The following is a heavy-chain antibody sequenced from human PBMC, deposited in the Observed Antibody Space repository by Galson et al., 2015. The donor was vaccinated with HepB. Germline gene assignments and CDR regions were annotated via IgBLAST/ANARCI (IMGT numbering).Heavy chain of an antibody. J-gene: IGHJ3*02. CDR2: IPGDADRT. CDR1: GFTFSRYA. D-gene: IGHD1-26*01. CDR3: ASVGATSPNHPDAFDI. V-gene: IGHV3-23*01. Sequence: SLRLSCAASGFTFSRYAMTWVRQAPGKGLEWVSTIPGDADRTDYADSVKGRFTISRDNSKDTLYLQMNSLRPEDTAVYYCASVGATSPNHPDAFDIWGQGTMVTVSS.